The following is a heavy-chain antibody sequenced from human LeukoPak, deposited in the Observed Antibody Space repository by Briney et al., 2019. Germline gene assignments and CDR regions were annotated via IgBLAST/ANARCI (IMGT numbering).Heavy chain of an antibody. CDR3: ARGGSSRPQSFDY. D-gene: IGHD6-13*01. J-gene: IGHJ4*02. V-gene: IGHV3-64*01. CDR1: GFTFSSYA. Sequence: GGSLRLSCAASGFTFSSYAMHWVRQAPGKGLEYVSAISSNGGSTYYANSVKGRFTISRDNSKNTLYLQMGSLRAEDMAVYYCARGGSSRPQSFDYWGQGTLVTVSS. CDR2: ISSNGGST.